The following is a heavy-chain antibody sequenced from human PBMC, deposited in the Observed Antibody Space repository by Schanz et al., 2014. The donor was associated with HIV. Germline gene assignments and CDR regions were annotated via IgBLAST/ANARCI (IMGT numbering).Heavy chain of an antibody. J-gene: IGHJ3*02. CDR1: GFTFSTYS. CDR2: ISGSSTYI. V-gene: IGHV3-21*01. Sequence: VQLVESWGGLVKPGGSLRLSCAASGFTFSTYSMNWVRQAPGKGLEWVSSISGSSTYIYYADLVKGRFTISRDNAKKSLYLQMNSLRAEDTAVYYCARDPQKSFDIWGQGTMVIVSS. CDR3: ARDPQKSFDI.